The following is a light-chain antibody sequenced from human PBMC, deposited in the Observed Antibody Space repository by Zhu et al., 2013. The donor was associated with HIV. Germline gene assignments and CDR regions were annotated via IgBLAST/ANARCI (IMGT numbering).Light chain of an antibody. CDR1: SSNIGNNY. CDR3: ESWDSRLSAVI. Sequence: QSMLTQPPSVSAAPGQKVTVSCSGSSSNIGNNYVSWYQQLPGTAPKLLIYDNNKRPSGIPDRFSASKSGASGTLTISGLQTGDEADYYCESWDSRLSAVIFGGGTETDRP. J-gene: IGLJ2*01. V-gene: IGLV1-51*01. CDR2: DNN.